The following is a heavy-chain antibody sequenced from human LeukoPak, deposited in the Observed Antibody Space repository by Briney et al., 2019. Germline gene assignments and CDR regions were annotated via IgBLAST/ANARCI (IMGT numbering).Heavy chain of an antibody. CDR3: ARHTTVVPPHYFDY. V-gene: IGHV4-59*08. CDR1: GGSISSYY. D-gene: IGHD4-23*01. J-gene: IGHJ4*02. CDR2: IYYSGST. Sequence: SETLSLTCAVSGGSISSYYWSWIRQPPGKGLEWIGYIYYSGSTNYNPSLKSRVTISLDTSKNQISLKLSSVTAADTAVYYCARHTTVVPPHYFDYWGQGTLVTVSS.